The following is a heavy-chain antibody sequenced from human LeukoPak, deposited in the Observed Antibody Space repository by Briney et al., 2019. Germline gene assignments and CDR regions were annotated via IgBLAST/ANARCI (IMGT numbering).Heavy chain of an antibody. CDR2: ISWDGGST. Sequence: GGSLRLSCAASGFTFVDYTMHWVRQAPGKGLEWVSLISWDGGSTYYADSVRGRFTISRDNSKNSLYLQMNSLRTEDTALYYCAKDFSSGWYASPPWFDPWGQGTLVTVSS. D-gene: IGHD6-19*01. CDR3: AKDFSSGWYASPPWFDP. CDR1: GFTFVDYT. J-gene: IGHJ5*02. V-gene: IGHV3-43*01.